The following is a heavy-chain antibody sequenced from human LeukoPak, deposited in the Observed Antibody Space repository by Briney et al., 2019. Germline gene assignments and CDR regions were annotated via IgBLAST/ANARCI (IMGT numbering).Heavy chain of an antibody. V-gene: IGHV3-33*01. J-gene: IGHJ4*02. D-gene: IGHD2-15*01. CDR1: GFTFRNYG. CDR2: IWYDGSYK. CDR3: ATHRSSGGICYLDY. Sequence: GGSLRLSCAASGFTFRNYGMDWVRQAPGKGLEWVAVIWYDGSYKNYGDSVKGRFTISRDNSKNTLYLEMSSLRVEDTAMYYCATHRSSGGICYLDYWGQGALVTVSS.